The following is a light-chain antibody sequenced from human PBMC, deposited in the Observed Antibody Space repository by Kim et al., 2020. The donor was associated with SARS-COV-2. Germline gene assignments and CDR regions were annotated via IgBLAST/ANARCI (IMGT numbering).Light chain of an antibody. V-gene: IGLV2-23*02. Sequence: QSALTQPASVSGSPGQSITISCTGTSSDVGSYNLVSWYQQHPGKAPKLMIYEVSKRPSGVSNRFSGSKSGNTASLTISGLQAEDEADYYCCSYAGSSPYVFGTGTKVPVL. CDR1: SSDVGSYNL. J-gene: IGLJ1*01. CDR3: CSYAGSSPYV. CDR2: EVS.